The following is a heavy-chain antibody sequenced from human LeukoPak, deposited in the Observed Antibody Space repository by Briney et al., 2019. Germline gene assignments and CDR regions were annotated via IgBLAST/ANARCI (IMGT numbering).Heavy chain of an antibody. CDR3: ARGYDSSGYLYYYYYMDV. J-gene: IGHJ6*03. V-gene: IGHV4-39*07. CDR1: GGSISSSSYY. Sequence: SETLSLTCTVSGGSISSSSYYWGWIRQPPGKGLEWIGEINHSGSTNCNPSLKSRVTISVDTSKNQFSLKLSSVTAADTAVYYCARGYDSSGYLYYYYYMDVWGKGTTVTISS. CDR2: INHSGST. D-gene: IGHD3-22*01.